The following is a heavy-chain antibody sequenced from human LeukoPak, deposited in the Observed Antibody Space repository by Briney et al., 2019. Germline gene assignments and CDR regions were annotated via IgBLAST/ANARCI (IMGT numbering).Heavy chain of an antibody. Sequence: GGSLRLSCAASGFTFSSYEMNWVRQAPGKGLEWVSYISSSGSTIYHADSVKGRFTISRDNAKNSLYLQMNSLRAEDTAVYYCARDREKQWLAFDYWGQGTLVTVSS. CDR1: GFTFSSYE. D-gene: IGHD6-19*01. CDR3: ARDREKQWLAFDY. J-gene: IGHJ4*02. CDR2: ISSSGSTI. V-gene: IGHV3-48*03.